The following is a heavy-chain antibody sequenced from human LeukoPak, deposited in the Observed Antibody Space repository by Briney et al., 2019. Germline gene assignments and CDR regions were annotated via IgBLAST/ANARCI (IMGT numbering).Heavy chain of an antibody. D-gene: IGHD1-26*01. CDR1: GFTFSSYG. CDR2: ISYDGSNK. CDR3: AKDRGVGVPFDY. V-gene: IGHV3-30*18. J-gene: IGHJ4*02. Sequence: GRSLRLSCAASGFTFSSYGMHWVRQAPGKGLEWVAVISYDGSNKYYADSVKGRFTISRDNSKNTLYLQMNSLRAEDTAVYYCAKDRGVGVPFDYWGQGTLVTVSS.